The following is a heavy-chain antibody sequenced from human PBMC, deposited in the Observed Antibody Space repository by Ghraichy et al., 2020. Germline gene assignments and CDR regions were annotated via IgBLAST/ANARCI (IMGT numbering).Heavy chain of an antibody. Sequence: ESLNISCAASGFTFSSYAMSWVRQAPGKGLEWVSAISGSGGSTYYADSVKGRFTISRDNSKNTLYLQMNSLRAEDTAVYYCAKDPGLPYCSGGSCYSGFDYWGQGTLVTVSS. D-gene: IGHD2-15*01. CDR2: ISGSGGST. V-gene: IGHV3-23*01. CDR1: GFTFSSYA. J-gene: IGHJ4*02. CDR3: AKDPGLPYCSGGSCYSGFDY.